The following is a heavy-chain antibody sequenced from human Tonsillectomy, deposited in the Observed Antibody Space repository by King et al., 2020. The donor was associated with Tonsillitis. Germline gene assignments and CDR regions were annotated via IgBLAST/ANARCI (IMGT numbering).Heavy chain of an antibody. CDR1: GFTFTGYY. V-gene: IGHV1-2*02. J-gene: IGHJ6*01. CDR3: ARDAGLDV. Sequence: QLVQSGAEVVKPGASVKVSCKTSGFTFTGYYIYWVRQAPGQRLEWMGWISLNSGATDYSQKFQGRVTLTRDTSTSAAYMELSSLRSDATAVYYCARDAGLDVWGQGTPVTVSS. CDR2: ISLNSGAT.